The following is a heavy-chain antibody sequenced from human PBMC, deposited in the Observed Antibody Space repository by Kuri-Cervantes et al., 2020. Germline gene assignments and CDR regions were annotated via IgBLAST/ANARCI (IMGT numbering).Heavy chain of an antibody. Sequence: GESLLVSCAASELTFSDYYMSWIRQAPGKGLEWVSYISGSGSTIYYADSVKGRFTISRDNAKNSLYLQMNSLRAEDTAVYYCVRESPEWKVQGIMTLWCQGTLVTVSS. CDR1: ELTFSDYY. CDR3: VRESPEWKVQGIMTL. D-gene: IGHD3-10*01. J-gene: IGHJ4*02. V-gene: IGHV3-11*01. CDR2: ISGSGSTI.